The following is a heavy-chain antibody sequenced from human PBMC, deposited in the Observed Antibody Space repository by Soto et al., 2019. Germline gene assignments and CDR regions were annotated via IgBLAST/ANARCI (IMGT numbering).Heavy chain of an antibody. J-gene: IGHJ3*02. Sequence: QVQLVESGGGVVQPGRSLRLSCAASGFTFSSYAMHWVRQAPGKGLEWVAVISYDGSNKYYADSVKGRFTISRDNSKNTLYLQMNSLRAEDTAVYYCARDLNYYDPDAFDIWGQGTMVTVSS. CDR3: ARDLNYYDPDAFDI. V-gene: IGHV3-30-3*01. CDR2: ISYDGSNK. D-gene: IGHD3-22*01. CDR1: GFTFSSYA.